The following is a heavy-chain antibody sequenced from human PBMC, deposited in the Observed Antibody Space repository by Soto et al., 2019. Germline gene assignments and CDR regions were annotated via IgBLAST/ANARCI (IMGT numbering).Heavy chain of an antibody. D-gene: IGHD3-10*01. J-gene: IGHJ5*02. V-gene: IGHV4-34*01. Sequence: PGGSQRISGVASGITFSSDSMNWDSQAPGKGREWSGEINHSGSTNYNPPLKSRVTISVDTSKNQFSLKLSSVTAADTAVYYCARGPNTLYGAPRGRWFAPWRQGTLVTLS. CDR3: ARGPNTLYGAPRGRWFAP. CDR2: INHSGST. CDR1: GITFSSDS.